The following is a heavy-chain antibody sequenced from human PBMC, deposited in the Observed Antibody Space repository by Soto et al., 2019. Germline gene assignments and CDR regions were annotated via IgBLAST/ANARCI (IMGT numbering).Heavy chain of an antibody. Sequence: SETLSLTCAVSGGSISSGGYSWSWIRQPPGKGLEWIGYIYHSGSTYYNPSLKSRVTISVDRPKNQFSLKLSSVTAADTAVYYCASSSRYYYGSGSLDYWGQGTLVTVSS. CDR1: GGSISSGGYS. CDR2: IYHSGST. D-gene: IGHD3-10*01. J-gene: IGHJ4*02. V-gene: IGHV4-30-2*01. CDR3: ASSSRYYYGSGSLDY.